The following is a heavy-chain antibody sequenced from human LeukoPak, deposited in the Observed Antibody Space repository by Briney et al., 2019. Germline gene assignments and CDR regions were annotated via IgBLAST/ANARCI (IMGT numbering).Heavy chain of an antibody. CDR1: GLTFSDYY. D-gene: IGHD1-26*01. V-gene: IGHV3-11*06. J-gene: IGHJ4*02. CDR2: ISGRSRNT. CDR3: AAGKVGVSDY. Sequence: GGSLTLSCNVSGLTFSDYYMTWIRQAPGKGLEWVSYISGRSRNTKYADSVRGRFTISRDNAATSVSLLMTSLRLEDSAVYYCAAGKVGVSDYWGRGTLVTVSS.